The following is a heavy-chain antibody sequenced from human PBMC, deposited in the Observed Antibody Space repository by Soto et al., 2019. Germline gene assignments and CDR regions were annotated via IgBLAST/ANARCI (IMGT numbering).Heavy chain of an antibody. Sequence: QVQLQESGPGLVKTSETLSLTCTVSGGSISSTNYYWGWIRQPPGKGLEWIGSIYYTGNTFYNPFLKSRVTLSADTFKNQFSLKVTSVTAAETAVYYCARHDFYGSGSYYRKGFYYYFGLDVWGQGTTVTVSS. CDR1: GGSISSTNYY. J-gene: IGHJ6*02. CDR3: ARHDFYGSGSYYRKGFYYYFGLDV. CDR2: IYYTGNT. D-gene: IGHD3-10*01. V-gene: IGHV4-39*01.